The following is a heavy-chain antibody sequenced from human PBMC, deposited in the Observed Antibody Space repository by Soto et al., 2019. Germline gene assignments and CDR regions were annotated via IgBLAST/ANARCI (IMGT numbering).Heavy chain of an antibody. CDR3: ARDSKQQLVHDFQH. Sequence: QVQLVQSGAEVKKPGSSVKVSCKASVGTFSSYAISWVRQAPGQGLEWMGGIIPIFGTANYAQKFQGRVTIAADEPTSTDYMELSSLRSEETAVYYCARDSKQQLVHDFQHWGQGTLVTVSS. CDR2: IIPIFGTA. J-gene: IGHJ1*01. CDR1: VGTFSSYA. V-gene: IGHV1-69*01. D-gene: IGHD6-13*01.